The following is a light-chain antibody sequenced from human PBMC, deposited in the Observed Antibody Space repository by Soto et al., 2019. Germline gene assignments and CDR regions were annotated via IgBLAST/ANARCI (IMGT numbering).Light chain of an antibody. CDR1: QGISSW. Sequence: DIQMTQSPSSVSASLGDRVTITCRASQGISSWLAWYQQKPGKAPKLLIYDASSLQSGLPSRFSGSGSGTVFTLTISSLQAEDFAYYCCQQTDRFPQLSCGGRTKVESK. CDR2: DAS. J-gene: IGKJ4*01. V-gene: IGKV1-12*01. CDR3: QQTDRFPQLS.